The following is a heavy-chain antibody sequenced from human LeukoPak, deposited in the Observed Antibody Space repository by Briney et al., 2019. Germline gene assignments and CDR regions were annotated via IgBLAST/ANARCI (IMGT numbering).Heavy chain of an antibody. CDR2: MYYSGST. V-gene: IGHV4-30-4*01. CDR3: ARPYYYDSRIDP. J-gene: IGHJ5*02. D-gene: IGHD3-22*01. Sequence: PSQTLSLTCTVSGGSISSGDYHWSWIRQPPGKGLEWIASMYYSGSTYCNPSLKSRVTMSAVTSKNQLSLKLSSVTVSDTAVYYCARPYYYDSRIDPWGQGILVTVSS. CDR1: GGSISSGDYH.